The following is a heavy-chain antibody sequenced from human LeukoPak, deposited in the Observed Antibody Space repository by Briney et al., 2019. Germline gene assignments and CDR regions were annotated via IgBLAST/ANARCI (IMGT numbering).Heavy chain of an antibody. Sequence: GGSLRLSCAASGFTFSSYTMSWVRQAPGKGLEWVSTITTSDGNTYYADSVKGRFTVSRDNSKNTLFLQMNSLRAEDTAIYYCAKYGPQDSGSSHFDYWGQGALVTVSS. J-gene: IGHJ4*02. V-gene: IGHV3-23*01. CDR1: GFTFSSYT. D-gene: IGHD1-26*01. CDR3: AKYGPQDSGSSHFDY. CDR2: ITTSDGNT.